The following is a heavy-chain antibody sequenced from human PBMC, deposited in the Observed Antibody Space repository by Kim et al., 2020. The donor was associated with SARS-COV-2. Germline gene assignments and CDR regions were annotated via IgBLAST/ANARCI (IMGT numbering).Heavy chain of an antibody. CDR2: IYYSGST. Sequence: SETLSLTCTVSGGSISSSSYYWGWIRQPPGKGLEWIGSIYYSGSTYYNPSLKSRVTISVDTSKNQFSLKLSSVTAADTAVYYCARSSGWYPNWFDPWGQG. CDR3: ARSSGWYPNWFDP. J-gene: IGHJ5*02. V-gene: IGHV4-39*01. D-gene: IGHD6-19*01. CDR1: GGSISSSSYY.